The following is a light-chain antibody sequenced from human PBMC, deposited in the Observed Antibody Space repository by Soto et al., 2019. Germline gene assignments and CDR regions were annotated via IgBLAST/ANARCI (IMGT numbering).Light chain of an antibody. J-gene: IGLJ3*02. V-gene: IGLV2-14*01. CDR2: EVS. CDR1: SNDVGGYAY. Sequence: QSVLTQPASLSGSPGQSITISCTGTSNDVGGYAYVSWYQQYPGKAPKLVISEVSNRPSGVSHRFSGSRSGNTASLTISGLQAEDEADYYCSSYTGSATPVFGGGTKVTVL. CDR3: SSYTGSATPV.